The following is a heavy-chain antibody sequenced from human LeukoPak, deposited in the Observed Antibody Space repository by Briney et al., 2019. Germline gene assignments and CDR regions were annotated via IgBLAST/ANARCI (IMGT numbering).Heavy chain of an antibody. CDR3: ARDRGTWNDDGFDY. J-gene: IGHJ4*02. CDR1: GGSFSGYY. Sequence: SETLSLTCAVYGGSFSGYYWSWIRQPPGKGLEWIGEINHSGSTNYNPSLKSRVTISVDTSKNQFSLKLSSVSAADTAVYYCARDRGTWNDDGFDYWGQGTLVTVSS. D-gene: IGHD1-1*01. CDR2: INHSGST. V-gene: IGHV4-34*01.